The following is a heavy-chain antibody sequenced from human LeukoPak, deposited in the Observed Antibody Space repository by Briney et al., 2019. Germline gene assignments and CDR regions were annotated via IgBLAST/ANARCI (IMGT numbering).Heavy chain of an antibody. CDR2: IYYSGST. CDR1: GGSISSGDYY. D-gene: IGHD2-21*01. V-gene: IGHV4-30-4*08. J-gene: IGHJ5*02. CDR3: ARDSTSTYCGGDCYSYNWFDP. Sequence: SQTLSLTCTVSGGSISSGDYYWSWIRQPPGKGLEWIGYIYYSGSTYYNPSLKSRVTISVDMSKNQFSLKLSSVTAADTAVYYCARDSTSTYCGGDCYSYNWFDPWGQGTLVTVSS.